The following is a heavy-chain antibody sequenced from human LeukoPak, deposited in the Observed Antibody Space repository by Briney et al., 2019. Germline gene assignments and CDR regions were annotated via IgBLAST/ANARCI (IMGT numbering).Heavy chain of an antibody. V-gene: IGHV3-30*02. J-gene: IGHJ6*04. Sequence: QPGGSLRLSCAASGFTFSSYGMHWVRQAPGKGLEWVAFIRYDGSNKYYADSVKGRFTISRDNSKNTLYLQMNSLRAEDTAVYYCAKDQIWFGELNTALDVWGKGTTVTISS. CDR1: GFTFSSYG. CDR3: AKDQIWFGELNTALDV. D-gene: IGHD3-10*01. CDR2: IRYDGSNK.